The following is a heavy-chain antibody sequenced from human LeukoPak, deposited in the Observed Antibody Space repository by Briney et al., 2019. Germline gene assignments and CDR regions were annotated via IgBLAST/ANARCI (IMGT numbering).Heavy chain of an antibody. CDR1: GFTFSSYA. CDR3: ARIRRFPNWFDP. D-gene: IGHD2-21*01. V-gene: IGHV3-64*04. CDR2: ISSNGGST. J-gene: IGHJ5*02. Sequence: GGSLRLSCSASGFTFSSYAMHWVRQAPGKGLEYVSAISSNGGSTYYADSVKGRFTISRDNSKNMLYLQMNSLRAEDTAVYYCARIRRFPNWFDPWGQGTLVTVSS.